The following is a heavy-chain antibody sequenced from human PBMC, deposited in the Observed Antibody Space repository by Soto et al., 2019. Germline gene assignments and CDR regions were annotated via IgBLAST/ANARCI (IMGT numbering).Heavy chain of an antibody. V-gene: IGHV1-46*01. Sequence: ASVKVACKASGYTFTSSYMHWVRQTPGQGLEWMGIINPSGGSTSYAQKFQGRVTMTRDTSTSTVYMELSSLRSEDTAVYYCAYFPYCGGDCPEYYFDYWGQGTLVTVSS. CDR3: AYFPYCGGDCPEYYFDY. D-gene: IGHD2-21*01. CDR1: GYTFTSSY. J-gene: IGHJ4*02. CDR2: INPSGGST.